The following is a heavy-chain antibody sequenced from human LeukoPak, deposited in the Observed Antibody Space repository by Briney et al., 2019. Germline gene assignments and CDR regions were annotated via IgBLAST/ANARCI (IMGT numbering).Heavy chain of an antibody. Sequence: SETLSLTCTVSGGSISSSSYYWGWIRQPPGKGLEWIGSIYYSGSTYYNPPLKSRVTISVDTSKNQFSLKLSSVTAADTAVYYCARHEGSPYYFDYWGQGTLVTVSS. J-gene: IGHJ4*02. CDR2: IYYSGST. V-gene: IGHV4-39*01. CDR3: ARHEGSPYYFDY. D-gene: IGHD3-10*01. CDR1: GGSISSSSYY.